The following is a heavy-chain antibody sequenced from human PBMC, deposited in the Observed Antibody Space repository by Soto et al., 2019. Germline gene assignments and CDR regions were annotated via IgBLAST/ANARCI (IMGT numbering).Heavy chain of an antibody. D-gene: IGHD5-12*01. CDR1: GFTCDDYA. CDR3: VRPYSVYDFGGVFDL. J-gene: IGHJ3*01. V-gene: IGHV3-9*01. CDR2: ISWNSMTT. Sequence: EAQLVESGGKLEQPGRSLRLSCAASGFTCDDYAMHWVRQAPGKGLEWVAAISWNSMTTRHVESLRGRFTISRDNAKNSVHLQMNSLRPEDTALYYCVRPYSVYDFGGVFDLWGQATMVTVS.